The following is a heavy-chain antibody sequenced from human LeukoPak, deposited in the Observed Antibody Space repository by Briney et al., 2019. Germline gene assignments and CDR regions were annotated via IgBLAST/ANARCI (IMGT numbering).Heavy chain of an antibody. V-gene: IGHV3-30-3*02. CDR2: IPNDGSKT. CDR3: ANERGYNYGYSFDY. J-gene: IGHJ4*02. Sequence: PGGSLRLSCAASGFRFSSYAMHWVRQAPGKGLEWVAAIPNDGSKTYYADSVKGRFTISRDNSKNTLYLQMNSLRTEDAAVYYCANERGYNYGYSFDYWGQGTLVTVSS. CDR1: GFRFSSYA. D-gene: IGHD5-18*01.